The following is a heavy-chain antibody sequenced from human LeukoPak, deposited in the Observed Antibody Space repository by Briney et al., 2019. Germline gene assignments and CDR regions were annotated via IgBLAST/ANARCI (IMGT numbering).Heavy chain of an antibody. D-gene: IGHD1-26*01. CDR1: GGSISSYY. CDR3: ARHVEHPGGATDN. J-gene: IGHJ4*02. CDR2: IYYSGST. Sequence: SETLSLTCTVSGGSISSYYWNWIRQPPGKGLEWIGSIYYSGSTYYNPSLKSRVTISVDTSKNQFSLKLSSVTAADTAVYYCARHVEHPGGATDNWGQGTLVTVSS. V-gene: IGHV4-59*05.